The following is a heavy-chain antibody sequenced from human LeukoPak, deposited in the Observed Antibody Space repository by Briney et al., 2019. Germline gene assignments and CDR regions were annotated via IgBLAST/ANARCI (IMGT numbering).Heavy chain of an antibody. D-gene: IGHD2-15*01. CDR2: ISTGSTYI. V-gene: IGHV3-21*01. CDR1: GFTFSNYN. J-gene: IGHJ4*02. Sequence: GGSLRLSCATSGFTFSNYNMDWVRQAPGKGLDWVSSISTGSTYIYYADSVKGRFSISRDNAKNSLYLQMNSLRAEDTAVYYCAREDCSGGSCYYFDSWGQGTLVTVSS. CDR3: AREDCSGGSCYYFDS.